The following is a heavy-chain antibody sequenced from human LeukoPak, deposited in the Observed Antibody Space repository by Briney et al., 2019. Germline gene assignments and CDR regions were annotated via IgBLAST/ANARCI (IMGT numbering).Heavy chain of an antibody. Sequence: PGGSLRLSCAVSGFTFSSYWMHWVRPAPGKGLVWVSRISSDESSTSYADSVKGRFTISRDNAKNTLYLHMNSLRAEDTAVYYCARTIAGAGSYYGGTGFDYWGQGTLVTVSS. CDR1: GFTFSSYW. D-gene: IGHD6-19*01. V-gene: IGHV3-74*01. CDR2: ISSDESST. CDR3: ARTIAGAGSYYGGTGFDY. J-gene: IGHJ4*02.